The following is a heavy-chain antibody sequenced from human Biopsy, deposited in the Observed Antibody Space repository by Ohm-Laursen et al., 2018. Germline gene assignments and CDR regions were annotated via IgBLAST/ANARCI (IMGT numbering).Heavy chain of an antibody. D-gene: IGHD3-22*01. CDR1: GLIFSDYY. Sequence: SLRLSCSASGLIFSDYYMSWIRQAPGKGLEWIAYISARDGVVYYADSVKGRFTISRDNTNNSLYLQMTSLRPEDTAVSYCARGKYKDFSTGLPRPYHYTLDLWGPGTTVTVSS. J-gene: IGHJ6*02. CDR3: ARGKYKDFSTGLPRPYHYTLDL. CDR2: ISARDGVV. V-gene: IGHV3-11*01.